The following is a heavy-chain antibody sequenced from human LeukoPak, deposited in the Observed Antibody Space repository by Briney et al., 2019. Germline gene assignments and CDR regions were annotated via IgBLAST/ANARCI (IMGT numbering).Heavy chain of an antibody. CDR3: ARDYCSSTSCYNGFDP. D-gene: IGHD2-2*01. J-gene: IGHJ5*02. CDR1: GGSISSGGYS. CDR2: IYYSGST. V-gene: IGHV4-31*03. Sequence: SETLSLTCTVSGGSISSGGYSWSWIRQHPGQGLEWIGYIYYSGSTYYNPSLKSRVTISVDTSKNQFSLKLSSVTAADTAVYYCARDYCSSTSCYNGFDPWGQGTLVTVSS.